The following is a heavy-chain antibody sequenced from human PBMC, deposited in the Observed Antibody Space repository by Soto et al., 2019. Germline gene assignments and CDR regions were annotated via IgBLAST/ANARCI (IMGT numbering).Heavy chain of an antibody. D-gene: IGHD5-18*01. CDR3: ARGDVVDTAMPPSYGMDV. V-gene: IGHV1-69*12. J-gene: IGHJ6*02. CDR2: IIPIFGTA. CDR1: GGTFSSYA. Sequence: QVQLVQSGAEVKKPGSSVKVSCKASGGTFSSYAISWVRQAPGQGLEWMGGIIPIFGTANYAQKFQGRVTITADESTSTAYMELSSLRSEETAVYYCARGDVVDTAMPPSYGMDVWGQGTTVTVSS.